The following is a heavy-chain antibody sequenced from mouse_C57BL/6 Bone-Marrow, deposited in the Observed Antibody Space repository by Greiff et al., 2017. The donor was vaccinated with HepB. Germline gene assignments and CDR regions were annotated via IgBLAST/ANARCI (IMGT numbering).Heavy chain of an antibody. CDR2: ISDGGSYT. D-gene: IGHD1-1*01. J-gene: IGHJ3*01. CDR1: GFTFSSYA. Sequence: DVQLVESGGGLVKPGGSLELSCAASGFTFSSYAMSWVRQTPEKRLEWVATISDGGSYTYYPDNVKGRFTISRDNAKNNLYLQMSHLKSEDTAMYYCAREGYGAPSWFAYWGQGTLVTVSA. CDR3: AREGYGAPSWFAY. V-gene: IGHV5-4*01.